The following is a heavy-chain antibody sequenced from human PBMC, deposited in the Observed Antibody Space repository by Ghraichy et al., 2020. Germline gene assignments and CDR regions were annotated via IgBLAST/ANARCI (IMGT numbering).Heavy chain of an antibody. CDR1: GFTFGSNA. CDR3: TRDPGYCSTSTCYAEGCWFDP. Sequence: GGSLRLSCAASGFTFGSNAMSWVRQAPGKGLEWVSTISGSGGNRHYADSVKGRFTISRDNSKNTVDLQMNSLRANDTAVYYCTRDPGYCSTSTCYAEGCWFDPWGQGALVTVSS. J-gene: IGHJ5*02. D-gene: IGHD2-2*01. V-gene: IGHV3-23*01. CDR2: ISGSGGNR.